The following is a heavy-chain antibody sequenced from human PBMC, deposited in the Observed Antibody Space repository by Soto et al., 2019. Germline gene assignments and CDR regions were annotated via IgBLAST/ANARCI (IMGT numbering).Heavy chain of an antibody. CDR3: ARDRDSSGYYQEGFDY. V-gene: IGHV1-18*04. J-gene: IGHJ4*02. CDR2: ISAYNGNT. CDR1: GYTYTSYG. Sequence: QVQLVKSGAEVKKPGASVKVSCKASGYTYTSYGISWVRQAPGQGLEWMGWISAYNGNTNYAQKLQGRVTMTTDTSTSTAYMELRSLISDDSAVYYCARDRDSSGYYQEGFDYWGQGTLVTVSS. D-gene: IGHD3-22*01.